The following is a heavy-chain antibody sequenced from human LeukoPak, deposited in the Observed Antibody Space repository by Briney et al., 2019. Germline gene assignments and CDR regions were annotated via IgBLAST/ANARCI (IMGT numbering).Heavy chain of an antibody. CDR3: AKDLAVAGQGAFDY. CDR2: ISGGST. CDR1: GFTVSSNE. Sequence: GGSLRLSCAASGFTVSSNEMSWVRQAPGKGLEWVSSISGGSTYYADSRKGRFTISRDNSKNTLYLQMNSLRAEDTAVYYCAKDLAVAGQGAFDYWGQGALVTVSS. V-gene: IGHV3-38-3*01. D-gene: IGHD6-19*01. J-gene: IGHJ4*02.